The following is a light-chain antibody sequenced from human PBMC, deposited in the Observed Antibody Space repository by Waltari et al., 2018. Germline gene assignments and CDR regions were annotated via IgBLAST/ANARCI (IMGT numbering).Light chain of an antibody. CDR1: SSDVGGYNY. J-gene: IGLJ2*01. V-gene: IGLV2-23*02. Sequence: QSALTQPASVSGSPGQSITISCTGTSSDVGGYNYVSWYQQYPGKAPKLMIYDVTKRPSGVSNHFSGSKSGNTASLTISGLQAEDEADYYCCSYVGSSTPGVLFGGGTKLTVL. CDR2: DVT. CDR3: CSYVGSSTPGVL.